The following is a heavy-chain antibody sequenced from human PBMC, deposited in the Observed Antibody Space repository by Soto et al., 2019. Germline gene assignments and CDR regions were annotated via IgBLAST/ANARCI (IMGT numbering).Heavy chain of an antibody. D-gene: IGHD6-19*01. V-gene: IGHV1-46*01. CDR2: INPGGGRT. J-gene: IGHJ4*02. CDR3: ARDPTKYSSGWYFDY. Sequence: ASVKVSCKASGYTFTSYYIHWVRQAPGQGLEWMGIINPGGGRTSYAQKFPGRVSMTRDTSTSTVYMELSSLRSEDTAVYYCARDPTKYSSGWYFDYWGQGTLVTVSS. CDR1: GYTFTSYY.